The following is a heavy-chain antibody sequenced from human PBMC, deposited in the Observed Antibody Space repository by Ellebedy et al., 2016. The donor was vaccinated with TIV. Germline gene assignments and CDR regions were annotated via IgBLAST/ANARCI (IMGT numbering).Heavy chain of an antibody. CDR3: ARRGGKASGSYLPIDY. CDR1: GFTFSSYA. Sequence: GESLKISCAASGFTFSSYAMSWVRQAPGKGLEWVSAISASDGNTYYADSVKGRFTISRDNSKNTLYLQMNSLRAEDTAVYYCARRGGKASGSYLPIDYWGQGTLVTVSS. D-gene: IGHD1-26*01. J-gene: IGHJ4*02. V-gene: IGHV3-23*01. CDR2: ISASDGNT.